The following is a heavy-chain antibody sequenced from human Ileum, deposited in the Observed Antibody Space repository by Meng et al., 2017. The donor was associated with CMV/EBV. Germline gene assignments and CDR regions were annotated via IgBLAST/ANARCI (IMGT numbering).Heavy chain of an antibody. CDR3: TTTGWYSTLFDY. CDR1: GFNFGDYA. Sequence: GGSLRLSCTASGFNFGDYAMSWVRQAPGKGLEWVGIIRGRGYLGPTTYAPSVEGRFSISRDDSKNIAYLQMSSLKTEDTAIYYCTTTGWYSTLFDYWGQGTLVTVSS. D-gene: IGHD6-19*01. V-gene: IGHV3-49*04. CDR2: IRGRGYLGPT. J-gene: IGHJ4*02.